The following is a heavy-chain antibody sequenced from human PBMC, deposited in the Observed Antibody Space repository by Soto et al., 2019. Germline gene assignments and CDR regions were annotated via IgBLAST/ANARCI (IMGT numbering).Heavy chain of an antibody. D-gene: IGHD3-10*01. Sequence: AGGSLRLSCAASGFTFSSYGMHWVRQAPGKGLEWVAVISYDGSNKYYADSVKGRFTISRDNSKNTLYLQMNSLRAEDTAVYYGVLWFGESQRSSKRGYYYYGMDVWGQGTTVTVSS. J-gene: IGHJ6*02. CDR1: GFTFSSYG. V-gene: IGHV3-30*03. CDR2: ISYDGSNK. CDR3: VLWFGESQRSSKRGYYYYGMDV.